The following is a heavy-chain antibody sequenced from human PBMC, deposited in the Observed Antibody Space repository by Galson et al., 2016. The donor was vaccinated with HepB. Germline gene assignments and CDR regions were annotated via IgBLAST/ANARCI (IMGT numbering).Heavy chain of an antibody. CDR2: INSDGSST. Sequence: SLRLSCAASGFTFSTYWMHWVRQAPGKGLVYVSRINSDGSSTTYADSVKGRFTISRDNAKNTLYLQMNSLRAEDTAVYYCAKPIPSPGTWIFASWGQGTLVSVSS. D-gene: IGHD5-12*01. J-gene: IGHJ4*02. CDR1: GFTFSTYW. V-gene: IGHV3-74*01. CDR3: AKPIPSPGTWIFAS.